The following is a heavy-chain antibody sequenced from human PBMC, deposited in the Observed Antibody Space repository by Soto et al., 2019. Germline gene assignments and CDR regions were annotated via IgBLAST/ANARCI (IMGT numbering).Heavy chain of an antibody. V-gene: IGHV2-5*01. Sequence: SGPTLVKPTQTLTLTCTFSGFSLSTSGVGVGWIRQPPGKALEWLALIYWNDDKRYSPSLKSRLTITKDTSKNQVVLTMTNMDPVDTATYYCAHRQEGGGSWYRGTFDYWGQGTLVTVSS. CDR3: AHRQEGGGSWYRGTFDY. CDR1: GFSLSTSGVG. J-gene: IGHJ4*02. CDR2: IYWNDDK. D-gene: IGHD2-15*01.